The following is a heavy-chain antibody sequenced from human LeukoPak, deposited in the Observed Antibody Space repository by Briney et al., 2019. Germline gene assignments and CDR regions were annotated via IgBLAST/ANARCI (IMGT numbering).Heavy chain of an antibody. CDR3: ARLSGWYPNDAFDI. Sequence: SETLSLTCTVSGGSISSSSYYWGWIRQPPGKGLEWIGSIYYSGSTYYNPSLKSRVTISVDTSKNQFSLKLSTVTAADTAVYYCARLSGWYPNDAFDIWGQGTMVTVSS. V-gene: IGHV4-39*01. J-gene: IGHJ3*02. CDR2: IYYSGST. D-gene: IGHD6-19*01. CDR1: GGSISSSSYY.